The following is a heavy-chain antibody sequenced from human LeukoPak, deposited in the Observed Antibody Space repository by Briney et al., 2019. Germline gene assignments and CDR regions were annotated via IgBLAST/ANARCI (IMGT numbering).Heavy chain of an antibody. D-gene: IGHD3-22*01. V-gene: IGHV1-46*01. Sequence: GASVKVSCEASGYTFTNYYIHWVRQAPGQGLEWMGIINPSDGSTSYAQNFQGRVTMTRDTSTSTLYMELSSLRSEDTAVYFCARVAYYDSSVYSFDYWGQGTLVTVSS. J-gene: IGHJ4*02. CDR2: INPSDGST. CDR3: ARVAYYDSSVYSFDY. CDR1: GYTFTNYY.